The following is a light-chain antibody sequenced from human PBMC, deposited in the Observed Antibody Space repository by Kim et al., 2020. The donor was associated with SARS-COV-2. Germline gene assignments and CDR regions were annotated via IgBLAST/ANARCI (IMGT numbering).Light chain of an antibody. CDR1: TGTVTSDHW. V-gene: IGLV7-46*01. CDR3: YLFYSGARV. CDR2: DTS. Sequence: QAVVTQEPSLTVSPGGTVTLTCGSSTGTVTSDHWPYWFQQRPGQAPRTLFYDTSNKHSWTPARFSGSLLGGKAALTLSGAQPKDEADYGFYLFYSGARVFGGGTQLTVL. J-gene: IGLJ3*02.